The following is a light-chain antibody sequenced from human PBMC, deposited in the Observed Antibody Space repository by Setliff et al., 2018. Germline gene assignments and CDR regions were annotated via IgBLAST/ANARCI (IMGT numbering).Light chain of an antibody. J-gene: IGLJ2*01. CDR3: SSYSNSGTFVV. Sequence: QSALTQPASVSGSPGQSITISCTGTSSDVGGYNFVSWYRQHPGKAPKVMIYDVTKRPSGVSNRFSGSKSGNTASLTISGLQAEDEADYYCSSYSNSGTFVVFGGGTQLTV. CDR1: SSDVGGYNF. V-gene: IGLV2-14*01. CDR2: DVT.